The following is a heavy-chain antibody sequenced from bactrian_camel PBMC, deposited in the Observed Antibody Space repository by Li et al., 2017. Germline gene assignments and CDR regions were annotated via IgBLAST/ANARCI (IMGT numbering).Heavy chain of an antibody. CDR2: INGADDTT. CDR3: ATGDVPYY. J-gene: IGHJ4*01. V-gene: IGHV3S25*01. Sequence: QLVESGGGSVQAGESLRLSCTASGFSSSSYLMNWIRQAPGKGLEWVSQINGADDTTHYAVAVKGRSTTSRDNAKNTVYLQMNSLKSEDTALYYCATGDVPYYWGQGTQVTVS. D-gene: IGHD7*01. CDR1: GFSSSSYL.